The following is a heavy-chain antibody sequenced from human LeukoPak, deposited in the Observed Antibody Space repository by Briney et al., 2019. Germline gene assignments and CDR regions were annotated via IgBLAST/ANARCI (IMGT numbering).Heavy chain of an antibody. Sequence: ASVKVSCKASGYTFTGYYMHWVRQAPGQGLEWMGWINPNSGGTNYAQKFQGRVTMTRDTSISTAYMELSRLRSDDTALYYCARKISGSYRIDYWGQGTLVTVSS. CDR3: ARKISGSYRIDY. J-gene: IGHJ4*02. D-gene: IGHD1-26*01. V-gene: IGHV1-2*02. CDR2: INPNSGGT. CDR1: GYTFTGYY.